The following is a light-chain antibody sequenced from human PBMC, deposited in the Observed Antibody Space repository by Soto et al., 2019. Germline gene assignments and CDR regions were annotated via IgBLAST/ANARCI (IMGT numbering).Light chain of an antibody. CDR1: SSDVGSYNL. CDR3: CSYAGSSIL. J-gene: IGLJ2*01. CDR2: EVS. V-gene: IGLV2-23*02. Sequence: QSVLTQPASVSGSPGQSITISCTGTSSDVGSYNLVSWYQQHPGKAPKLMIYEVSKRPSGVSNRFSGSKSGNTASLTISGLQAEDEADYYCCSYAGSSILFGGGTKVTVL.